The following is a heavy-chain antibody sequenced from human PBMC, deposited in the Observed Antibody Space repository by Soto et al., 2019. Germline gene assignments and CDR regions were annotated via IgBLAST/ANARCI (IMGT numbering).Heavy chain of an antibody. V-gene: IGHV1-69*13. D-gene: IGHD3-22*01. Sequence: SVKVSCKASGGTFSSYAISWVRQAPGQGLEWMGGIIPIFGTANYAQKFQGRVTITADESTSTAYMELSSLRSEDTAVYYCARDTSSYYYDSSGPSVYGMDVWGQGTTVTVSS. CDR1: GGTFSSYA. J-gene: IGHJ6*02. CDR3: ARDTSSYYYDSSGPSVYGMDV. CDR2: IIPIFGTA.